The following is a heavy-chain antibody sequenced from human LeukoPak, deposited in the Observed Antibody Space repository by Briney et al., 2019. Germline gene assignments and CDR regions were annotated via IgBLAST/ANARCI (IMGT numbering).Heavy chain of an antibody. CDR1: GGSISSSNW. Sequence: SETLSLTCAVSGGSISSSNWWSWVRQPPGKGLEWIGEIYHSGSTNYNPSLKSRVTISVDKSKNQFSLKLSSVTAADTAVYYCATRIAVADYFDYWGQGTLVTVSS. D-gene: IGHD6-19*01. CDR2: IYHSGST. CDR3: ATRIAVADYFDY. V-gene: IGHV4-4*02. J-gene: IGHJ4*02.